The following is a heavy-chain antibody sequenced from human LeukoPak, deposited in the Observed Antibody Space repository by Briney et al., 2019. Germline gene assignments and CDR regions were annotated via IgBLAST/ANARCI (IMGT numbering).Heavy chain of an antibody. V-gene: IGHV5-51*01. CDR2: MYPGDSDT. D-gene: IGHD3-10*01. CDR3: ARQTRDGSGSRGYFFDF. Sequence: GESLKISCKGSGYIFTHNWLGWVRQMPGNGLEWMGIMYPGDSDTRYSPSFEGQVTISVDKSSSTAYLQWSSLKASDTAMYYCARQTRDGSGSRGYFFDFWGQGTLVTVSS. J-gene: IGHJ4*02. CDR1: GYIFTHNW.